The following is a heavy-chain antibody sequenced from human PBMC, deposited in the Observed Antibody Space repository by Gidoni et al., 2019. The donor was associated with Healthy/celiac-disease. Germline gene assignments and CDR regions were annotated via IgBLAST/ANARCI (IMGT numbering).Heavy chain of an antibody. V-gene: IGHV3-21*01. D-gene: IGHD3-22*01. CDR1: GFTFSSYS. Sequence: EVQLVESGGGLVKPGGSLRLSCAASGFTFSSYSMNWVRQAPGKGLEWVSSISSISSYIYYADSVKGRFTISRDNAKNSLYLQMNSLRAEDTAVYYCARASVYYYDSSGYGAFDIWGQGTMVTVSS. CDR3: ARASVYYYDSSGYGAFDI. J-gene: IGHJ3*02. CDR2: ISSISSYI.